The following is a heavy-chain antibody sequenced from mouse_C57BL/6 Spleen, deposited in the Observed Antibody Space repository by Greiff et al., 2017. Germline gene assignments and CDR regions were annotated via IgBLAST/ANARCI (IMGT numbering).Heavy chain of an antibody. D-gene: IGHD1-1*01. CDR2: IDPSDSYP. J-gene: IGHJ4*01. Sequence: QVQLQQPGAELVMPGTSVKLSCKASGYTFTSYWMHWVKQRPGQGLEWIGVIDPSDSYPNYNQKFKGKDTLTVDTSSSTAYMQLSSLTSEDSAVYYCARSDYDGSSPLYAMDYWGQGTSVTGSS. CDR1: GYTFTSYW. CDR3: ARSDYDGSSPLYAMDY. V-gene: IGHV1-59*01.